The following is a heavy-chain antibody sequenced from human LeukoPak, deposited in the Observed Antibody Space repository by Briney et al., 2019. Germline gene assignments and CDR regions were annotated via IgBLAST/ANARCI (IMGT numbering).Heavy chain of an antibody. CDR3: GRELNKSFRGVTPEGSDY. J-gene: IGHJ4*02. CDR1: GYTFISYG. Sequence: ASVKVSCKASGYTFISYGISWVRQAPGQGLGWMGWINTYNGYTNYAQKFQGRVTMTTDKSTRTAYMELRSLRSDDTAVYYCGRELNKSFRGVTPEGSDYWGQGTLVTVSS. V-gene: IGHV1-18*01. D-gene: IGHD4-23*01. CDR2: INTYNGYT.